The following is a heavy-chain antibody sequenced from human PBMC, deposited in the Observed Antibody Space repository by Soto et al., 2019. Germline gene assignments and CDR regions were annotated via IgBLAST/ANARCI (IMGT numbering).Heavy chain of an antibody. CDR3: ASGRPTGTTYYYYHGKDV. CDR2: ISLYNGNT. V-gene: IGHV1-18*01. D-gene: IGHD1-7*01. J-gene: IGHJ6*02. Sequence: APVKVAFKDYECSFTGEGISRVRQAPRQGSEWMGWISLYNGNTNYPQQFQGRFTMTTDTSTSTAYRELRSLRSDDTAVYYCASGRPTGTTYYYYHGKDVWRQGSTVTVTS. CDR1: ECSFTGEG.